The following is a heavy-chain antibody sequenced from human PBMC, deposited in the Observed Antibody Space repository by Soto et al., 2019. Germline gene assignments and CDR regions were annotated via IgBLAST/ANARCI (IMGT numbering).Heavy chain of an antibody. CDR3: GRRRIAVVGVGDCFYYGMDI. V-gene: IGHV4-59*01. CDR2: IYYSGNT. J-gene: IGHJ6*02. CDR1: GGSISSYY. D-gene: IGHD2-21*01. Sequence: SETLSLTCSVSGGSISSYYWSWIRQTPGKGLEWIGNIYYSGNTNYNPSLKSRVTISADTSKNQSSLKVSSVTAADTAVYYCGRRRIAVVGVGDCFYYGMDIWGQVTWGTAP.